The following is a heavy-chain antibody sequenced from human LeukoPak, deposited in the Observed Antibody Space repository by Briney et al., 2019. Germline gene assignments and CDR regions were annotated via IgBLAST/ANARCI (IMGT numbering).Heavy chain of an antibody. CDR3: AKDSGSGNSLYYYYYYMDV. CDR1: GFTFSSYA. Sequence: GGSLRLSCAASGFTFSSYAMHWVRQAPGKGLEWVAVISYDGSNKYYADSVKGRFTISRDNSKNTLYLQMKSLRGEDTAVYYCAKDSGSGNSLYYYYYYMDVWGKGTTVTVSS. J-gene: IGHJ6*03. CDR2: ISYDGSNK. D-gene: IGHD3-10*01. V-gene: IGHV3-30-3*01.